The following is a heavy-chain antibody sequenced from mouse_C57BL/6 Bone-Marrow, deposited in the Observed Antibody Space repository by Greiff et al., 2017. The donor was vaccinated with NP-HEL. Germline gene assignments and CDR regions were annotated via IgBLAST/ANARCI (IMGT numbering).Heavy chain of an antibody. J-gene: IGHJ2*01. CDR2: IDPEDGET. CDR3: ASPVTTVVGRGYFDY. D-gene: IGHD1-1*01. V-gene: IGHV14-2*01. CDR1: GFNIKDYY. Sequence: EVQLQQSGAELVKPGASVKLSCTASGFNIKDYYMHWVKQRTEQGLEWIGRIDPEDGETKYAPKFQGQATITADTSSNTAYLQLSSLTSEDTAVYYCASPVTTVVGRGYFDYWGQGTTLTVSS.